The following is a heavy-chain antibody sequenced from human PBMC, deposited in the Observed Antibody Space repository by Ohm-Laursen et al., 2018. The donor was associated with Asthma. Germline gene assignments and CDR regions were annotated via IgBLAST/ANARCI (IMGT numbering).Heavy chain of an antibody. D-gene: IGHD3-10*01. CDR3: ARVGRPLGYYGSARDYYYYGMDV. CDR2: IYYSGST. CDR1: GGSISSYY. V-gene: IGHV4-59*07. J-gene: IGHJ6*02. Sequence: SDTLSLTCTVSGGSISSYYWSWIRQPPGKGLEWIGYIYYSGSTNYNPSLKSRVTISVDTSKNQFSLKLSSVTAADTAVYYCARVGRPLGYYGSARDYYYYGMDVWGQGTTVTVSS.